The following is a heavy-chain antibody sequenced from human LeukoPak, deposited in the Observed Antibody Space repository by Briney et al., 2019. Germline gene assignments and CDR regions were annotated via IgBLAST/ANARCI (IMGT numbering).Heavy chain of an antibody. D-gene: IGHD5-18*01. J-gene: IGHJ5*02. V-gene: IGHV4-30-4*07. CDR1: GGSISGGGYS. CDR2: IYYSGST. CDR3: AKGAGGFSYYNRLDP. Sequence: PSETLSLTCAVSGGSISGGGYSWSWIRQPPGKGLEWIGYIYYSGSTYYNPSLKSRATISVDTSKNQFSLKLASVTAADTAIYYCAKGAGGFSYYNRLDPGGQGTLVTVSS.